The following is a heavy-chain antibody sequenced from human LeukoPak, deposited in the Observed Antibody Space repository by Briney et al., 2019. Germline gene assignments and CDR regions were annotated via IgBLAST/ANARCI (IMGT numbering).Heavy chain of an antibody. V-gene: IGHV3-66*01. CDR1: GFTVSSNY. D-gene: IGHD3-10*01. J-gene: IGHJ4*02. Sequence: GGSLRLSCAASGFTVSSNYMSWVRQAPGKGLEGVSVIYSGGSTYYADSVKGRFTISRDNSKNTLYLQMNSLRAEDTAVYYCARDLAYGSGSYYLDYWGQGTLVTVSS. CDR3: ARDLAYGSGSYYLDY. CDR2: IYSGGST.